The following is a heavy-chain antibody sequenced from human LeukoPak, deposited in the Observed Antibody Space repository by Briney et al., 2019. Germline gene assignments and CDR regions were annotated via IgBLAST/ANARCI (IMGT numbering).Heavy chain of an antibody. CDR1: GFTFSNYA. J-gene: IGHJ4*02. CDR2: IVGSGDTT. D-gene: IGHD2-8*02. V-gene: IGHV3-23*01. Sequence: GGSLRLSCAASGFTFSNYAMSWVRQAPGKGLEWVSTIVGSGDTTYYADSVKGRFTISRDNSKNTLFLQTNSLRGEDTAVYYCASRHCSGENCYAGPLDFWGQGIQVTVSS. CDR3: ASRHCSGENCYAGPLDF.